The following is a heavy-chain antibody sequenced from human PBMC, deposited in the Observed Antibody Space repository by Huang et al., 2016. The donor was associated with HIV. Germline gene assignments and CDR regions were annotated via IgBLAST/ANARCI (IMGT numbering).Heavy chain of an antibody. CDR3: ATKPSYDASGYSAVDF. D-gene: IGHD3-22*01. CDR1: GGSFSDYD. CDR2: INHRGTT. V-gene: IGHV4-34*01. J-gene: IGHJ4*02. Sequence: QVQLHQWGAGMLKPSETLSLTCAVCGGSFSDYDWSWIRQPPGKGLEGIGEINHRGTTNSNPSRRSRVTISLDTSKNQFSLKLTSVTAADTALYYCATKPSYDASGYSAVDFWGQGTRVTVSS.